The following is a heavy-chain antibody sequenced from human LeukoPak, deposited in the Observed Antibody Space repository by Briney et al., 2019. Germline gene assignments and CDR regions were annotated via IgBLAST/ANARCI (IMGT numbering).Heavy chain of an antibody. CDR1: GYSFTTYW. Sequence: GESLKISCKASGYSFTTYWIGWVRQVPGKGLEWVGIIYPADSTAKYSPSFQGQVTISADESISTAYLQWSSLKASDTAMYYCARRSTSSGFPYFDYWGQGTLVTVSS. J-gene: IGHJ4*02. CDR3: ARRSTSSGFPYFDY. V-gene: IGHV5-51*01. CDR2: IYPADSTA. D-gene: IGHD6-6*01.